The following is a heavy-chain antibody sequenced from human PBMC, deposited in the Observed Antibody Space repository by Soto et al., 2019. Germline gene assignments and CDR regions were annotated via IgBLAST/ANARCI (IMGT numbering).Heavy chain of an antibody. Sequence: QIQLVQSGTEVKKPGASVHVSCKSSGYDFASYGFSWVRQAPGQGLEWMAWISVYTGDTNYAQKFRDRVTVTTDRSTRTSLMEMRSLKYDDTVVYYCARDGPFFASWNGKRLDVWGQGTVVSVFS. CDR3: ARDGPFFASWNGKRLDV. D-gene: IGHD1-1*01. V-gene: IGHV1-18*04. CDR1: GYDFASYG. J-gene: IGHJ3*01. CDR2: ISVYTGDT.